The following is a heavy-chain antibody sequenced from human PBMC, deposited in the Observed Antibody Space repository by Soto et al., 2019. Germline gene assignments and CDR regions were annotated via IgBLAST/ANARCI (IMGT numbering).Heavy chain of an antibody. Sequence: QVQLVQSGAEVHKPGSSVKVSCKAPGGTFSSYAISWVRQAPGQGLEWMGGIIPIFGTANYAQKFQGRVTITADESTSTGYMELSSLRSEDTAVYYCARSQGGSSSLDIYYYYYYGMDVWGQGTTVTVSS. J-gene: IGHJ6*02. CDR1: GGTFSSYA. V-gene: IGHV1-69*01. D-gene: IGHD2-15*01. CDR2: IIPIFGTA. CDR3: ARSQGGSSSLDIYYYYYYGMDV.